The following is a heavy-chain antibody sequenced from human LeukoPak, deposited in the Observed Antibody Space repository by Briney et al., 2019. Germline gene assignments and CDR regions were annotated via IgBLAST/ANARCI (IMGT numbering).Heavy chain of an antibody. J-gene: IGHJ4*02. Sequence: SETLSLTCTVSGYSISSGYYWGWIRQPPGKGLDWIGSIYHSGSTDYNPSLKSRVTMPVDTSKNQFSLKLSSVTAADTAVYYCARYGVNVDFDHWGQGTLVTVSS. CDR1: GYSISSGYY. V-gene: IGHV4-38-2*02. CDR3: ARYGVNVDFDH. D-gene: IGHD2-21*01. CDR2: IYHSGST.